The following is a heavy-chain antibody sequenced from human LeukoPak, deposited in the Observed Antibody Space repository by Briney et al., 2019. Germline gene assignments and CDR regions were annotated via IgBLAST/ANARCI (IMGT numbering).Heavy chain of an antibody. CDR2: IYYSGST. D-gene: IGHD5-24*01. CDR1: SGSISSYY. V-gene: IGHV4-59*01. Sequence: SETLSLTCTVSSGSISSYYWSWIRQPPGKGLEWIGYIYYSGSTNYNPSLKSRVTISVDTSKNQFSLKLSSVTAADTAVYYCARWLQLDRYYYMDVWGKGTTVTVSS. CDR3: ARWLQLDRYYYMDV. J-gene: IGHJ6*03.